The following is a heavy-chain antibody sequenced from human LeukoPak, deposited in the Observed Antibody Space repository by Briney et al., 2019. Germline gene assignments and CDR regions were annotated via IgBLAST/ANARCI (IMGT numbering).Heavy chain of an antibody. Sequence: ASVKVSCKASGYTFTGYYMHWVRQAPGQGLEWMGWINPNSGGTNYAQKFQGRVTMTRDTSISTAYMELSRLRSGDTAVYYCARDSEDIVVVPAAMGLNYYYYRDVWGKGTTVTVSS. CDR1: GYTFTGYY. D-gene: IGHD2-2*01. V-gene: IGHV1-2*02. CDR2: INPNSGGT. CDR3: ARDSEDIVVVPAAMGLNYYYYRDV. J-gene: IGHJ6*03.